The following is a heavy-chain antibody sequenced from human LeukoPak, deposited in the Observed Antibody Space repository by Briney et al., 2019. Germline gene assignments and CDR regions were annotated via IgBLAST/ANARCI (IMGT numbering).Heavy chain of an antibody. D-gene: IGHD3-10*01. J-gene: IGHJ4*02. CDR2: INPNSGGT. CDR1: GYTFTCYY. V-gene: IGHV1-2*02. Sequence: ASVKVSCKASGYTFTCYYMHWVRQAPGQGLEWMGWINPNSGGTNYAQKFQGRVTMTRDTSISTAYMELSRLRSDDTAVYYCARGRITMVRGVNYWGQGTLVTVSS. CDR3: ARGRITMVRGVNY.